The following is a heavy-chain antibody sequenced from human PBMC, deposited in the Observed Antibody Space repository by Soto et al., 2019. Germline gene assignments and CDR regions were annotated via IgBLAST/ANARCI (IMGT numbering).Heavy chain of an antibody. V-gene: IGHV4-34*01. CDR3: AVTVGIAAAGTVYNWFDP. CDR1: GGSFSGDY. J-gene: IGHJ5*02. D-gene: IGHD6-13*01. Sequence: SETLSLTCAVYGGSFSGDYWSWIRQPPGKGLEWIGEINHSGSTNYNPSLKSRVTISVDTSKNQFSLKLSSVTAADTAVYYCAVTVGIAAAGTVYNWFDPWGQGTLVTVSS. CDR2: INHSGST.